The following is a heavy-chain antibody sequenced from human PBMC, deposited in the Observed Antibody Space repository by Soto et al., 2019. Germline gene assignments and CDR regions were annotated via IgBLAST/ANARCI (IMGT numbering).Heavy chain of an antibody. V-gene: IGHV4-4*02. Sequence: AGTXSLTCCFSGDSIIIRNVVICFRQPPGKVLEWIGEIYHSGSTKYNPSLKSRVTISVDKSKNQFSLNLNSVTAADTDVYYCERVQAKASIYWFETRGQGSLVTVYS. CDR1: GDSIIIRNV. CDR3: ERVQAKASIYWFET. D-gene: IGHD2-21*01. J-gene: IGHJ5*02. CDR2: IYHSGST.